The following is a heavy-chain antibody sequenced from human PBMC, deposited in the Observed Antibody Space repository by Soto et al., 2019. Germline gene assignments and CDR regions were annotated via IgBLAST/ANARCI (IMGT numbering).Heavy chain of an antibody. J-gene: IGHJ6*02. V-gene: IGHV3-33*01. CDR2: IWYDGNTK. CDR1: GFTFSTYG. D-gene: IGHD6-19*01. CDR3: ARPLVAPVAGPYYYGMDV. Sequence: PXGSLRLSCAASGFTFSTYGFNWVRQAPGKGLEWVAVIWYDGNTKYYADSVKGRFTISRDNSKNTLYLQMNSLTAEDTAVYYCARPLVAPVAGPYYYGMDVWGQGTTVTVSS.